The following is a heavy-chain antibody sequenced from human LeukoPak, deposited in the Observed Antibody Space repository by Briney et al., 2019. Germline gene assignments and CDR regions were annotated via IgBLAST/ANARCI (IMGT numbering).Heavy chain of an antibody. V-gene: IGHV3-20*04. CDR3: AREDCTNGVCSHFDY. Sequence: PGGSLRLSCAASGFTFDDYGMSWVRQAPGKGLEWVSGINWNGGSTGYADSVKRRYTISRDNAKNSLYLQMNSLRAEDTALYYCAREDCTNGVCSHFDYWGQGTLVTVSS. D-gene: IGHD2-8*01. J-gene: IGHJ4*02. CDR1: GFTFDDYG. CDR2: INWNGGST.